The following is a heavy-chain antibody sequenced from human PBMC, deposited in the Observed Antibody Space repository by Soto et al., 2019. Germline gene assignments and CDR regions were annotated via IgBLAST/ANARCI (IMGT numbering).Heavy chain of an antibody. Sequence: GGSLRLSCAASGFPFSTSGMLWVRQPPGEGLEWVSAIGPNPRNTNYRDSVKGRFTISRDNSRNTIFLQMSALRAEDTALYYCATARHCSSDACPAAEWGQGTLVTVSS. CDR3: ATARHCSSDACPAAE. V-gene: IGHV3-23*05. J-gene: IGHJ4*02. CDR1: GFPFSTSG. CDR2: IGPNPRNT. D-gene: IGHD2-2*01.